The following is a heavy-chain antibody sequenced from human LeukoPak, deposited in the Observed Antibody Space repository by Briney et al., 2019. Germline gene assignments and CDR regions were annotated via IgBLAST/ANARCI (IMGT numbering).Heavy chain of an antibody. CDR2: INHSGSP. D-gene: IGHD1-1*01. CDR1: GGSISSGSYY. Sequence: SETLSLTCTASGGSISSGSYYWSWIRQPPGKGLEWIGEINHSGSPNYNPSLKSLVTISVDTSKNQFSLKLSSVTAADTAVYYCARVPYYLDYWGQGTLVTVSS. CDR3: ARVPYYLDY. J-gene: IGHJ4*02. V-gene: IGHV4-39*07.